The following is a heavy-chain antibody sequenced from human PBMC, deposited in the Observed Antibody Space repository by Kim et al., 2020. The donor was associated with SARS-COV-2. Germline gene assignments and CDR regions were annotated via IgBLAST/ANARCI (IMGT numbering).Heavy chain of an antibody. CDR1: GFTFNNHA. V-gene: IGHV3-23*01. CDR3: AKEGDAFDI. Sequence: GGSLRLSCATSGFTFNNHAMNLVRQAPGKGLVWVSAISGNGGSTYYADSVKGRFTISRDNSKNTLYLHMNSLRAEDTAVYYCAKEGDAFDIWGQGTMVTVSS. J-gene: IGHJ3*02. CDR2: ISGNGGST.